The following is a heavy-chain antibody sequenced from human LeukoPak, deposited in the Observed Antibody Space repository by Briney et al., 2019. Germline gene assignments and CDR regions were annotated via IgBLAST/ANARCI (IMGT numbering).Heavy chain of an antibody. D-gene: IGHD6-19*01. CDR2: ISSSGSTI. J-gene: IGHJ4*02. V-gene: IGHV3-11*04. CDR1: GFTFSDYY. Sequence: GGSLRLSCAASGFTFSDYYMSWIRQAPGKGLEWVSYISSSGSTIYYADSVKGRFTISRDNAKNSLYLQMNSLRDEDTAVYYCARVASSGWYFSRNKYYFDYWGQGTLVTVSS. CDR3: ARVASSGWYFSRNKYYFDY.